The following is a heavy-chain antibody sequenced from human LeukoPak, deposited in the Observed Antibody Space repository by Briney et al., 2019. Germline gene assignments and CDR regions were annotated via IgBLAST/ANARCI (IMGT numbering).Heavy chain of an antibody. J-gene: IGHJ4*02. V-gene: IGHV1-2*02. CDR3: ARAPYSSGWYPLVY. D-gene: IGHD6-19*01. Sequence: EASVKVSCKASGYTFTGYYMHWVRQAPGQGPEWMGWINPNSGGTKYAQKFQGRVAMTRDTSISTAYMELSSLRYDDTAVYYCARAPYSSGWYPLVYWGQGTLVTVSS. CDR2: INPNSGGT. CDR1: GYTFTGYY.